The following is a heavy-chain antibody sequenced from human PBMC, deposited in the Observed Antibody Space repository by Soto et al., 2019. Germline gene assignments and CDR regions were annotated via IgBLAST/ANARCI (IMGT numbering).Heavy chain of an antibody. J-gene: IGHJ4*02. CDR2: VSGSGDST. V-gene: IGHV3-23*01. D-gene: IGHD2-21*02. CDR1: AFTFSSYA. CDR3: ALRRASDSPRCTYDY. Sequence: EVQLLESGGGLAQPGGSLRLSCAASAFTFSSYAMSWVRQAPGKGLEWVSAVSGSGDSTYYADSVKGRFTISRDNSKNTLYQQMNSLRTEDTAEYDCALRRASDSPRCTYDYWGQGTLVTVSP.